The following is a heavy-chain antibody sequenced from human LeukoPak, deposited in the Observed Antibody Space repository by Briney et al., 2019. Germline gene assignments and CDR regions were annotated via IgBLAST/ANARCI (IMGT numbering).Heavy chain of an antibody. CDR2: ISSSGSTI. CDR3: AREGGGYCSSTSCPGGSTATDYYYGMDV. Sequence: GGSLRLSCAASGFTFSSYEMNWVRQAPGKGLEWVSYISSSGSTIYYADSVKGRFTISRDNAKNSLYLQMNSLRAEDTAVYYCAREGGGYCSSTSCPGGSTATDYYYGMDVWGHGTTVTVSS. J-gene: IGHJ6*02. D-gene: IGHD2-2*01. V-gene: IGHV3-48*03. CDR1: GFTFSSYE.